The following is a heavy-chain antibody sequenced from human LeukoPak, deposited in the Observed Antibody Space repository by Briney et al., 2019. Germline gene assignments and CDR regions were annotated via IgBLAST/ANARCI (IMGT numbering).Heavy chain of an antibody. Sequence: SETLSLTCAVYGGSFSGYYWSWIRQSPGKGLEWIGEINHSGSTNYSPSLKSRVTISVDTSKNQFSLKLSSVTAADTAVYYCARAPYYDFWSGYYYFDYWGQGTLVTVSS. J-gene: IGHJ4*02. CDR1: GGSFSGYY. CDR2: INHSGST. V-gene: IGHV4-34*01. D-gene: IGHD3-3*01. CDR3: ARAPYYDFWSGYYYFDY.